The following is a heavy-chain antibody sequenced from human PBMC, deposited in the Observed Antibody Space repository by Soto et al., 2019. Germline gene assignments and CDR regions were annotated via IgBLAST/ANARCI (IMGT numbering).Heavy chain of an antibody. D-gene: IGHD2-2*01. CDR1: GFTFSYYA. Sequence: PXXSLRLSCAASGFTFSYYAMHWVPQAPGKGLEYVSAISSNGGSTYYANSVKGRFTISRDNSKNTLYLQMGSLGVEDMAVYYCARDECSITSCSGPIDYWGQGTLVTVSS. J-gene: IGHJ4*02. CDR2: ISSNGGST. V-gene: IGHV3-64*01. CDR3: ARDECSITSCSGPIDY.